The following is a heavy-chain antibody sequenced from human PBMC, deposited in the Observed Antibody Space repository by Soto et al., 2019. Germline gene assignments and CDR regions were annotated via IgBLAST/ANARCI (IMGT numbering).Heavy chain of an antibody. CDR2: IYDSGSS. D-gene: IGHD5-12*01. Sequence: PSETLSLTCTVSGGSVSSGDYFWRWIRRPPGKGLEWIGYIYDSGSSYYNPSLKSRVTMSVDTSKNQFSLKLRSVTAADTAMYYCAREKGYISGPKNFDSWGQGTLVTAPQ. J-gene: IGHJ4*02. CDR1: GGSVSSGDYF. V-gene: IGHV4-30-4*01. CDR3: AREKGYISGPKNFDS.